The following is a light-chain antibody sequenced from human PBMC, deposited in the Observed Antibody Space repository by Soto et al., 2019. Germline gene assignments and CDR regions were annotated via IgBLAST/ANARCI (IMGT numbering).Light chain of an antibody. J-gene: IGKJ1*01. CDR3: QQYRT. CDR2: GAS. Sequence: EIVLTQSPGTLSLSPGERATLSCRASQRVSSSYLAWYQQKPGQSPRLLIYGASSRATGIPDRFSGSGSGTDFTLTISRLEPEDFAVYYCQQYRTFGQGTKVDIK. V-gene: IGKV3-20*01. CDR1: QRVSSSY.